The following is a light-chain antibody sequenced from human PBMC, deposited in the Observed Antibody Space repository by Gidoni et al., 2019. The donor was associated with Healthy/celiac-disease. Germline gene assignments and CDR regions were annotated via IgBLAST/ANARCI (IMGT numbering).Light chain of an antibody. CDR2: AAS. CDR1: QCVSSY. J-gene: IGKJ4*01. Sequence: ETVLTHSPATLTLSPGQRATLSCRASQCVSSYLAWYQQKPGQAPMLLIYAASNRATCIPARFSGSGSGTDFTLTISSLEPEDFAVYYCQQRSNWPPKLTFGGGTKVEIK. V-gene: IGKV3-11*01. CDR3: QQRSNWPPKLT.